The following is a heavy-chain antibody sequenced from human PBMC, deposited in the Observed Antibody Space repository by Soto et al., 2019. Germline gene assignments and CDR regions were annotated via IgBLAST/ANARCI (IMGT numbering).Heavy chain of an antibody. V-gene: IGHV4-39*01. CDR1: GGSISSSSYY. Sequence: TSETLSLTCTVSGGSISSSSYYWGWIRQPPGKGLEWIGSIYYSGSTYYNPSLKSRVTISVDTSKNQFSLKLSSVTAADTAVYYCARQRVRGIVIDYWGQGTLVTVSS. D-gene: IGHD3-10*01. J-gene: IGHJ4*02. CDR3: ARQRVRGIVIDY. CDR2: IYYSGST.